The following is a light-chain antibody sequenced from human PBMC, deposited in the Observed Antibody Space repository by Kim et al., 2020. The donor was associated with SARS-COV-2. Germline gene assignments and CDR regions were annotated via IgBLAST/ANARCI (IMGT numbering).Light chain of an antibody. CDR2: AAS. Sequence: ASVGDKVTITCRASQTISDYLNWYQQKPGKAPKLLIYAASSLQSGVPSRVSGSGSGTDFTLTISSLQPEDFATYYCQQTYSTRWTFGRGTKVDIK. CDR1: QTISDY. V-gene: IGKV1-39*01. J-gene: IGKJ1*01. CDR3: QQTYSTRWT.